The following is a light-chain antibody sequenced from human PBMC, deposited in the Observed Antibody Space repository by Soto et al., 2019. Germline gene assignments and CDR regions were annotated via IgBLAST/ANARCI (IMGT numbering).Light chain of an antibody. CDR3: QTWVTGIHI. V-gene: IGLV4-69*01. CDR2: INSDSSH. J-gene: IGLJ2*01. CDR1: SGHSNYA. Sequence: QPVLTQSPSASASLGASVKLTCTLSSGHSNYAIAWHQQQPEQGPRFLMKINSDSSHSKGAGIPDRFSGSSSGAERYLTISTRQSEDEADYYCQTWVTGIHIFGGGTKLTVL.